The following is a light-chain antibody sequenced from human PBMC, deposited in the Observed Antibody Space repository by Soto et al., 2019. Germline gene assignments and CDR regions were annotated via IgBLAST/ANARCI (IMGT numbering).Light chain of an antibody. CDR1: QMISSSY. CDR2: GAS. Sequence: EIVLTQSPGTLSLSPGERATLSCRASQMISSSYLAWYQQKPGQAPRLLIYGASSGAAGIPVRFSGSGSGTDFTLTINRLEPEDFAVYYCQLYGTSPLVTFGPGTKVDIK. V-gene: IGKV3-20*01. J-gene: IGKJ3*01. CDR3: QLYGTSPLVT.